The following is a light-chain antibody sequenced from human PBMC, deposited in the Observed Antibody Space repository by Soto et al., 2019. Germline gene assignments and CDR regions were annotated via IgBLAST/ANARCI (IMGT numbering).Light chain of an antibody. CDR2: ATS. CDR3: QQYDTSPRT. J-gene: IGKJ1*01. CDR1: QSIDSAY. V-gene: IGKV3-20*01. Sequence: EIVLTQSPGTLSLSPGERATFSCRASQSIDSAYLAWYQQKPGQAPRLLIYATSSRATGLPDRFSGSGSGTDFPLTISRLEPEDFAVYFCQQYDTSPRTFGQGTKVVIK.